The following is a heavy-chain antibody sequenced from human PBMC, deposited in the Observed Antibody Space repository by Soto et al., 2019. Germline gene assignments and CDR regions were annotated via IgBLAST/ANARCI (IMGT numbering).Heavy chain of an antibody. CDR2: IYYSGST. D-gene: IGHD2-15*01. CDR1: GGSISSGGYY. V-gene: IGHV4-31*03. J-gene: IGHJ6*02. Sequence: PSETLSLTCTVSGGSISSGGYYWSWIRQHPGKGLEWIGYIYYSGSTYYNPSLKSRVTISVDTSKNQFSLKLSSVTAADTAVYYCARDNIVLLLRYYYYGVVVWGPGTTVTLSS. CDR3: ARDNIVLLLRYYYYGVVV.